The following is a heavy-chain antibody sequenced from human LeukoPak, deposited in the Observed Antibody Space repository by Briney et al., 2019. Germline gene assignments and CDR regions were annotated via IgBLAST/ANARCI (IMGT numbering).Heavy chain of an antibody. Sequence: GASVKVSCKASGYTFTGYYMHWVRQAPGQGLEWMGIINPSGGSTSYAQKFQGRVTMTRDTSTSTVYMELSSLRSEDTAVYYCARGWGIVVGQHSVDAFDIWGQGTMVTVSS. D-gene: IGHD2-21*01. V-gene: IGHV1-46*01. CDR2: INPSGGST. CDR3: ARGWGIVVGQHSVDAFDI. J-gene: IGHJ3*02. CDR1: GYTFTGYY.